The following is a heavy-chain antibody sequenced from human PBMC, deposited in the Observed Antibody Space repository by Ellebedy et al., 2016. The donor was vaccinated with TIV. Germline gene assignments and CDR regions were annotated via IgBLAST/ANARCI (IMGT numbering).Heavy chain of an antibody. Sequence: ASVKVSXXASGYTFSNYYMHWVRQAPGQGLEWMALINPNGVDTSYAQNFQGRVTMTRDTSTITVYMELSSLRSEDTAVYYCAREFTGSGGMDVWGKGTTVTVSS. D-gene: IGHD3-10*01. V-gene: IGHV1-46*01. CDR2: INPNGVDT. CDR3: AREFTGSGGMDV. J-gene: IGHJ6*03. CDR1: GYTFSNYY.